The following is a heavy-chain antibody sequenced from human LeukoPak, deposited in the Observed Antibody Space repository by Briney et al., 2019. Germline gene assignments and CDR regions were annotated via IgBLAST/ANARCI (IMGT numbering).Heavy chain of an antibody. D-gene: IGHD3-22*01. Sequence: PSETLSLTCAVYGGSFSGYYWSWIRQPPGKGLEWIGEINHSGSTNYNPSLKSRVTISVDTSKNQFSLKLSSVTAADAAVYYCARWGTDYPDSSRDYWGQGTLVTVSS. CDR2: INHSGST. V-gene: IGHV4-34*01. J-gene: IGHJ4*02. CDR1: GGSFSGYY. CDR3: ARWGTDYPDSSRDY.